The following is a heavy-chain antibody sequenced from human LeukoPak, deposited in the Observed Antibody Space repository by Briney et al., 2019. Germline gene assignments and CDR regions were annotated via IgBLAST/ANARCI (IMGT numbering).Heavy chain of an antibody. CDR3: ARHGGKFGSDYMDV. Sequence: SETLSLTCTVSGASFSNYYWSWIRQSPGKGLEWIGYVFHLGMTNYNPSLQSRVTISADMSKNEFSLRLRSVTAADTAVYFCARHGGKFGSDYMDVWGKGTTVTVSS. CDR1: GASFSNYY. D-gene: IGHD3-10*01. V-gene: IGHV4-59*08. CDR2: VFHLGMT. J-gene: IGHJ6*03.